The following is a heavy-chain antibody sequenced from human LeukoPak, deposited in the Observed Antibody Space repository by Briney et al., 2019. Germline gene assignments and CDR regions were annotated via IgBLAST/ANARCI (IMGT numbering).Heavy chain of an antibody. CDR1: GGSFSGYY. Sequence: SETLSLTCAVYGGSFSGYYWSWIRQPPGKGLEWIGEINHSGSTNYNPSLKSRVTISVDTSKNQFSLKLSSVTAADTAVYYCARDLVPGYCSGGSCYPGDAFDIWGQGTMVTVSS. CDR3: ARDLVPGYCSGGSCYPGDAFDI. J-gene: IGHJ3*02. D-gene: IGHD2-15*01. CDR2: INHSGST. V-gene: IGHV4-34*01.